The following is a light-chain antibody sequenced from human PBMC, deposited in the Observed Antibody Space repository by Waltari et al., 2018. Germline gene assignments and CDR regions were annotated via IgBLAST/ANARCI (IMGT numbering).Light chain of an antibody. CDR3: QQYYSSPWT. CDR2: LAS. Sequence: DIVMTQSSDSLAVSLGERATINCKSSQSVLYSSNNRYYLAWYQQKPGQPPKLLISLASTRESGVPDRFSGSGSGTDFTLTISSLQAEDVAVYYCQQYYSSPWTFGQGTKVEVK. V-gene: IGKV4-1*01. CDR1: QSVLYSSNNRYY. J-gene: IGKJ1*01.